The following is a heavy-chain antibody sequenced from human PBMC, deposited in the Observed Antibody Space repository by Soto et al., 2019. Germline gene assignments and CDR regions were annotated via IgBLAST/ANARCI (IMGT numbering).Heavy chain of an antibody. CDR3: LCMAEPPLGGYYFDY. J-gene: IGHJ4*02. Sequence: QSTLKESGPTLVKPTQTLKLPCTFSGFSLTTSGVGVGWIRQPPGKALEWLALIYWDDDKRYSPSLKSRLTITRDASNNQVVLTMTNMDPVDTATDYSLCMAEPPLGGYYFDYWGQGTLVTVS. CDR1: GFSLTTSGVG. D-gene: IGHD7-27*01. V-gene: IGHV2-5*02. CDR2: IYWDDDK.